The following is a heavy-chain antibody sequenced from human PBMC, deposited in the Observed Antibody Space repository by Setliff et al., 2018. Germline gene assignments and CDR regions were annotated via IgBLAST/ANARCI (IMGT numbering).Heavy chain of an antibody. D-gene: IGHD2-15*01. CDR1: GGSVSNSGFF. Sequence: LSLTCTVSGGSVSNSGFFWGWLRQAPGKGLERIGNIYDSGSSNYNASHKSRLIITRDTSKNQISLKLTSVTAADTAVYYCGRGFSRIEGWGNWFDPWGQGILVTVSS. CDR2: IYDSGSS. V-gene: IGHV4-39*01. CDR3: GRGFSRIEGWGNWFDP. J-gene: IGHJ5*02.